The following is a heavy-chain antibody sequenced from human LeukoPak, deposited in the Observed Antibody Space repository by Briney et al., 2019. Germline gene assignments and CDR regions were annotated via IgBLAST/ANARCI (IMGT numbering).Heavy chain of an antibody. J-gene: IGHJ4*02. Sequence: PGGSLRLSCATSGFTFSSYGMHWVRQAPGKGLEWVSFIRYDGSNKYYADSVKGRFTISRDNSKNTLYLQMNSLRAEDTAVYYCAKDHKTYYYDSSGHDYWGQGTLVTVSS. V-gene: IGHV3-30*02. D-gene: IGHD3-22*01. CDR2: IRYDGSNK. CDR3: AKDHKTYYYDSSGHDY. CDR1: GFTFSSYG.